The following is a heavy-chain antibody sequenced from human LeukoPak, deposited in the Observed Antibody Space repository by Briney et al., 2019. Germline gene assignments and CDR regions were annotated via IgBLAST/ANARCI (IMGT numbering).Heavy chain of an antibody. CDR3: AKDQDAYYYYMDV. Sequence: GRSLRLSCAASGFTFSSYGMHWVRQAPGKGLEWVAVISYDGSNKYYADSVKGRFTISRDNSKNTLYLQMNSLRAEDTAVYYCAKDQDAYYYYMDVWGKGTTVTVSS. CDR2: ISYDGSNK. D-gene: IGHD5-24*01. V-gene: IGHV3-30*18. J-gene: IGHJ6*03. CDR1: GFTFSSYG.